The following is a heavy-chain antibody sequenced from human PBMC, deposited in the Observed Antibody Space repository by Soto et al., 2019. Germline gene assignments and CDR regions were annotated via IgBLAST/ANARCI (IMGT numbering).Heavy chain of an antibody. D-gene: IGHD3-3*01. CDR3: ARHRSPYARSGYYTGRGHWFDP. CDR1: GYSFTSYW. V-gene: IGHV5-10-1*01. Sequence: PGESLKISCKGSGYSFTSYWISWVRQMPGKGLEWMGRIDPSDSYTNYSPSFQGHVTISADKSISTAYLQWSSLKASDTAMYYCARHRSPYARSGYYTGRGHWFDPWGQGTLVTVSS. J-gene: IGHJ5*02. CDR2: IDPSDSYT.